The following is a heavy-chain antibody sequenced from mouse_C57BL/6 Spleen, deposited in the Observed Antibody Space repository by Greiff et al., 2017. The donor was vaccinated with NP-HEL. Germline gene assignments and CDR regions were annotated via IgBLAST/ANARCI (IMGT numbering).Heavy chain of an antibody. CDR2: IYPGSGST. D-gene: IGHD2-5*01. J-gene: IGHJ2*01. CDR1: GYTFTSYW. V-gene: IGHV1-55*01. Sequence: QVQLQQPGAELVKPGASVKMSCKASGYTFTSYWITWVKQRPGQGLEWIGDIYPGSGSTNYNEKFKSKATMTVDTSSSTAYMQLSSLTSEDSAVYYCAREGSNYRLDYWGQGTTLTVSS. CDR3: AREGSNYRLDY.